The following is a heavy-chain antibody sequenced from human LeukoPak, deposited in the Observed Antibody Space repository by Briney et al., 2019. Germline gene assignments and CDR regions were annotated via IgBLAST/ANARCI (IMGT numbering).Heavy chain of an antibody. CDR3: ARESRGIAVNWFDP. CDR2: ISSSGSTM. V-gene: IGHV3-11*01. D-gene: IGHD6-19*01. J-gene: IGHJ5*02. Sequence: PGGSRRLSCAASGFTFSDYYMSWIRQAPGKGLEWVSYISSSGSTMYYADSVKGRFTISRDNAKNSLYLQMNSLRAEDTAVYYCARESRGIAVNWFDPWGQGTLVTVSS. CDR1: GFTFSDYY.